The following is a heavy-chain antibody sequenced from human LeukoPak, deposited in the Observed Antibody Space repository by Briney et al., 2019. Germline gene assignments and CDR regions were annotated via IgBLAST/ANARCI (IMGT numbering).Heavy chain of an antibody. V-gene: IGHV3-7*01. CDR1: GFILRNYW. CDR3: LSGPGH. CDR2: INEDGSEK. Sequence: PGGSLRLSCEAAGFILRNYWMGWVRQAPGKGLEWVANINEDGSEKYYVDSVRGRFTISRDKAKNSLYLQMNILRPEDTAVFYCLSGPGHCGQGTLVTVSS. J-gene: IGHJ4*02.